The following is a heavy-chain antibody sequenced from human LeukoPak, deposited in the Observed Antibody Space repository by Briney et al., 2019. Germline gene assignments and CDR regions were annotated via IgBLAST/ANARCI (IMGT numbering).Heavy chain of an antibody. V-gene: IGHV3-30*02. CDR3: AKDGDTVSGTYYFDMDV. J-gene: IGHJ6*03. CDR2: IRYDAINK. Sequence: PGGSLRLSCAASGFTFSTYGMHWVRQAPGKGLEWVAFIRYDAINKYYADSVKSRFTISRDNSRNTLYLQMNSLRAEDTALYYCAKDGDTVSGTYYFDMDVWGKGTTVTISS. CDR1: GFTFSTYG. D-gene: IGHD1-26*01.